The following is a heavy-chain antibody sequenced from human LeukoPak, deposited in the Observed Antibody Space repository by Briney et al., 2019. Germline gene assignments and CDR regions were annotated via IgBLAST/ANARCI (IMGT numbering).Heavy chain of an antibody. CDR3: ARGDIVAAPSWENFDY. D-gene: IGHD5-12*01. CDR1: GYTFTGYY. CDR2: INPNSGGT. V-gene: IGHV1-2*03. Sequence: LGASVKVSCKASGYTFTGYYMHWVRQAPGQGLEWMGWINPNSGGTNYAQKFQGRVTMTRDTSISTAYMELSRLRSDDTAVYYCARGDIVAAPSWENFDYWGQGTLVTVSS. J-gene: IGHJ4*02.